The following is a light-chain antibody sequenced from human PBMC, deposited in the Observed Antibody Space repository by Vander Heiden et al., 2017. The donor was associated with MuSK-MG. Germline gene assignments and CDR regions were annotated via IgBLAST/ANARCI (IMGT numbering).Light chain of an antibody. J-gene: IGLJ2*01. CDR2: EVS. V-gene: IGLV2-14*01. CDR3: RSYTSSSTMV. Sequence: QSSLTQPASVSGSPGQPVTTSCTGSSSDVGGYNYVSWYQQHPGKAPKLMRYEVSNRPSGVSNRFSGSKSGNTASLTISGLQAEDEADDYCRSYTSSSTMVFGGGTKLTAL. CDR1: SSDVGGYNY.